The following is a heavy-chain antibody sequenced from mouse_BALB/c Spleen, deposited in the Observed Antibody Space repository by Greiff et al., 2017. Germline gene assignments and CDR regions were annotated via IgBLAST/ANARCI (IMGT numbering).Heavy chain of an antibody. Sequence: VQLQQSGTVLARPGASVKMSCKASGYSFTSYWMHWVKQRPGQGLEWIGAIYPGNSDTSYNQKFKGKAKLTAVTSASTAYMELSSLTNEDSAVYYCTRSGTTRYFDYWGQGTTLTVSS. J-gene: IGHJ2*01. CDR2: IYPGNSDT. D-gene: IGHD1-1*01. CDR1: GYSFTSYW. CDR3: TRSGTTRYFDY. V-gene: IGHV1-5*01.